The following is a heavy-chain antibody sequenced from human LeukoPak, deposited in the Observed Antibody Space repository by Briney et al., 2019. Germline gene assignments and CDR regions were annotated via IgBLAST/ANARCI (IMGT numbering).Heavy chain of an antibody. V-gene: IGHV3-48*03. CDR2: ISDGGKTK. J-gene: IGHJ6*03. Sequence: GGSLRLSCAASGFTFRSSEMNWVRQAPGKGLEWVSYISDGGKTKYYADSVKGRFTISRDNAKNSLYLQMNSLKTEDTAVYYCARADGPQWNYYYYYYMDVWGKGTTVTVSS. CDR3: ARADGPQWNYYYYYYMDV. CDR1: GFTFRSSE. D-gene: IGHD1-1*01.